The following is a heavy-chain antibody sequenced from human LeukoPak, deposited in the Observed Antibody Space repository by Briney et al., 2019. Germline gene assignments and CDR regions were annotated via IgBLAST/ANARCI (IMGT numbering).Heavy chain of an antibody. V-gene: IGHV1-2*06. CDR3: ARGPWMQLGIDV. CDR1: GYTFTGYY. Sequence: ASVKVSCKASGYTFTGYYMHWVRQAPGQGLEWMGRINPKSGGANHAQKFQGRVTMTRDTSITTAYMGLSSLTSDDTAVYYCARGPWMQLGIDVWGKGTTVTVSS. J-gene: IGHJ6*04. D-gene: IGHD5-18*01. CDR2: INPKSGGA.